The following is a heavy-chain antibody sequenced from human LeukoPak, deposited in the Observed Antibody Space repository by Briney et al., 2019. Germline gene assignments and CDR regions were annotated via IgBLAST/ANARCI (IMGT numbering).Heavy chain of an antibody. Sequence: SETLTLTSTVSGGSISSYYWSWIRQPPGKGLEWIGYIYYSGSTNYNPSLKSRVTISVDTSKNQFSLKLSSVTAADTAVYYCARDYGGYEDYWGQGTLVTVSS. CDR3: ARDYGGYEDY. V-gene: IGHV4-59*01. D-gene: IGHD5-12*01. CDR1: GGSISSYY. CDR2: IYYSGST. J-gene: IGHJ4*02.